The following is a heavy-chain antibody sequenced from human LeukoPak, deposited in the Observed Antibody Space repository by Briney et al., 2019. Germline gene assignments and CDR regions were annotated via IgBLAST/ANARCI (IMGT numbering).Heavy chain of an antibody. D-gene: IGHD6-19*01. CDR1: GGSISSSSYY. J-gene: IGHJ4*02. CDR2: IYYSGST. V-gene: IGHV4-61*05. CDR3: ARVGQWLVEYYFDY. Sequence: SETLSLTCTVSGGSISSSSYYWGWIRQPPGKGLEWIGYIYYSGSTNYNPSLKSRVTISVDTSKNQFSLKLSSVTAADTAVYYCARVGQWLVEYYFDYWGQGTLVTVSS.